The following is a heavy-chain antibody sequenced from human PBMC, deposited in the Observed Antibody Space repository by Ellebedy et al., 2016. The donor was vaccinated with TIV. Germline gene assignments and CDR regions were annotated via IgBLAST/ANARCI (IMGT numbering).Heavy chain of an antibody. V-gene: IGHV4-38-2*02. CDR1: GYSIRSGYY. D-gene: IGHD3-16*01. Sequence: SETLSLTXTVSGYSIRSGYYWGWIRQPPGKGLDWIGNIYHSGSTYYNPSLRSRVTLSLDRSKNQVSLELSSVTAADTAVYYCARTDLRYGMDVWGQGTTDTVSS. CDR3: ARTDLRYGMDV. J-gene: IGHJ6*02. CDR2: IYHSGST.